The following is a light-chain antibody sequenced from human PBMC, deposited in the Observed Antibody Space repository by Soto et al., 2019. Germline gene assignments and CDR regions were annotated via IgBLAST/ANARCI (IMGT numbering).Light chain of an antibody. Sequence: QSALTQPPSASGSPGQSVTISCTGTSSDVGGYNYVSWYQQHPGKAPKLMIYEVSKRPSGVPDRFSGSKSGNTASLTVSGLQAEDEAGYYCSSYAGSNNFEVFGTGTKLTVL. CDR3: SSYAGSNNFEV. V-gene: IGLV2-8*01. J-gene: IGLJ1*01. CDR1: SSDVGGYNY. CDR2: EVS.